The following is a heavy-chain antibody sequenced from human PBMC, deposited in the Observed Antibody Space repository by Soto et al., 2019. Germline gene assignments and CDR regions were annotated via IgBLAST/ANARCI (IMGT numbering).Heavy chain of an antibody. Sequence: GGSLRLSCAASGFTFSSYSMNWVRQAPGKGLEWVSSISSSSSYIYYADSVKGRFTISRDNAKNSLYLQMNSLRAEDTAVYYCARQVATIDAFDIWGQGTMVTVSS. V-gene: IGHV3-21*01. CDR2: ISSSSSYI. CDR3: ARQVATIDAFDI. D-gene: IGHD5-12*01. J-gene: IGHJ3*02. CDR1: GFTFSSYS.